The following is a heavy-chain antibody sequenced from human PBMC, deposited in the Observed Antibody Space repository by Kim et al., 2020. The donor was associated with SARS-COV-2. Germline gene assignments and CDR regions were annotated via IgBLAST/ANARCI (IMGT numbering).Heavy chain of an antibody. J-gene: IGHJ4*02. D-gene: IGHD3-10*01. CDR3: ARGGLIRGVISRFDY. CDR2: INHRGST. CDR1: GGSFSGYY. V-gene: IGHV4-34*01. Sequence: SETLSLTCAVYGGSFSGYYWSWIRQPPGKGLEWIGQINHRGSTNYNPSLKSRVTVSVDTSTNQFSLELNSVTAADTAAYYCARGGLIRGVISRFDYWGQGSLVAFSS.